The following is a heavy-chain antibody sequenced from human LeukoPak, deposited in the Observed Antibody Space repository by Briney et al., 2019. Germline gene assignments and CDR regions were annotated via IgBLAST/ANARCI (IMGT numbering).Heavy chain of an antibody. V-gene: IGHV4-59*08. D-gene: IGHD1-26*01. CDR2: IYYSGST. CDR1: GGSISSYY. CDR3: ASSIVGAMISIDY. J-gene: IGHJ4*02. Sequence: SETLSLTCTVSGGSISSYYWGWIRQPPGKGLEWIGYIYYSGSTNYNPSLKSRVTISVDTSKNQFSLKLSSVTAADTAVYYCASSIVGAMISIDYWGQGTLVTVSS.